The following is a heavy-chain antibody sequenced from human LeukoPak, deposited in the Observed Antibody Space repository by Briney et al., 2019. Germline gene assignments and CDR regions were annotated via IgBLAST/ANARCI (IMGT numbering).Heavy chain of an antibody. J-gene: IGHJ4*02. V-gene: IGHV3-30*04. Sequence: GRSLRLSCAASGFTFSSYAMHWVCQAPGKGLEWVAVISYDGSNKYYADSVKGRFTISRDNSKNTLYLQMNSLRAEDTAVYYCARDRGAAAYYFDYWGQGTLVTVSS. D-gene: IGHD6-13*01. CDR3: ARDRGAAAYYFDY. CDR1: GFTFSSYA. CDR2: ISYDGSNK.